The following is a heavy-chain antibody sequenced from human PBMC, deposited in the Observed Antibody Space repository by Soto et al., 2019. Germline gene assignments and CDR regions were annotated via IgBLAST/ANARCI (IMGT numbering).Heavy chain of an antibody. CDR2: INAGNGNT. CDR1: GYTFTSYA. D-gene: IGHD5-12*01. Sequence: ASVKVSCKASGYTFTSYAIHWVRQSPGQRLEWMGWINAGNGNTKYSQKFQGRVIITRDTSAGTAYMELRSLRSEDTAVYYCATPIVAFYWGQGTLVTVSS. CDR3: ATPIVAFY. J-gene: IGHJ4*02. V-gene: IGHV1-3*01.